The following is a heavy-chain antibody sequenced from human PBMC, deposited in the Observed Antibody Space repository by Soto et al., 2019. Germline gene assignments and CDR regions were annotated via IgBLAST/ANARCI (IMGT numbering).Heavy chain of an antibody. D-gene: IGHD3-3*01. J-gene: IGHJ6*02. CDR3: AKDIYDYLYSMDV. V-gene: IGHV3-9*01. Sequence: PGGSLRLSCAASGFTFSSYAMHWVRQAPGKGLEWVSGINWNSDTIDYADSVKGRFTISRDNAKNSLYLQMNSLRAEDTALYYCAKDIYDYLYSMDVWGQGTTVTVSS. CDR2: INWNSDTI. CDR1: GFTFSSYA.